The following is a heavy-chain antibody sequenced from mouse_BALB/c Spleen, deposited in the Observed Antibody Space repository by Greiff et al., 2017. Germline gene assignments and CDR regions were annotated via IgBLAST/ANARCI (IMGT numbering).Heavy chain of an antibody. J-gene: IGHJ3*01. CDR3: TRDYRYAWFAY. D-gene: IGHD2-14*01. CDR1: GYTFTSYY. Sequence: QVQLQQPGAELVKPGASVKLSCKASGYTFTSYYMYWVKQRPGQGLEWIGGINPSNGGTNFNEKFKSKATLTVDKSSSTAYMQLSSLTSEDSAVYYCTRDYRYAWFAYWGQGTLVTVSA. V-gene: IGHV1S81*02. CDR2: INPSNGGT.